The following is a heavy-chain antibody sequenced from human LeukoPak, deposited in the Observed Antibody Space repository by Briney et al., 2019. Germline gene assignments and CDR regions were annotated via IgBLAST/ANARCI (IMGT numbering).Heavy chain of an antibody. CDR2: LYSSGST. J-gene: IGHJ4*02. D-gene: IGHD3-22*01. CDR1: GASVSNSGFY. V-gene: IGHV4-39*07. CDR3: ARDSRDTPRTYYYDSSGYPYFDL. Sequence: PSETLSLTCTVSGASVSNSGFYWGWIRQPPGKGLEWIGGLYSSGSTKYNPSLKSRITISVDTSKNQFSLNLNSVAAADTAVYYCARDSRDTPRTYYYDSSGYPYFDLWGQGTLVTVSS.